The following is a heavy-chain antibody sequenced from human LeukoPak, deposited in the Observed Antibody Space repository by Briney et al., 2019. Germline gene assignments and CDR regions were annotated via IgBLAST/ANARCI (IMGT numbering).Heavy chain of an antibody. CDR2: ISGSGGST. CDR1: GFTFSSYS. D-gene: IGHD6-13*01. CDR3: AKDRTLKGIAAEVI. J-gene: IGHJ3*02. Sequence: GGSLRLSCAASGFTFSSYSMNWVRQAPGKGLEWVSAISGSGGSTYCADSVKGRFTISRDNSKNTLYLQMNSLRAEDTAVYYCAKDRTLKGIAAEVIWGQGTMVTVSS. V-gene: IGHV3-23*01.